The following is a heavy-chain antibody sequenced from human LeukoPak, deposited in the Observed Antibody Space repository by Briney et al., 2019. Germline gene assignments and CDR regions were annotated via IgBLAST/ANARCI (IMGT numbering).Heavy chain of an antibody. V-gene: IGHV4-31*03. Sequence: SETLSLTCTVSGGSISSGGYYWSWIRQHPGKGLEWIGYIYYSGSTYYNPSLKSRVTISVDTSKNQFSLKLSSVTAADTAVYYCTSCWASKYFQHWGQGTLVTASS. CDR2: IYYSGST. D-gene: IGHD2-15*01. CDR3: TSCWASKYFQH. CDR1: GGSISSGGYY. J-gene: IGHJ1*01.